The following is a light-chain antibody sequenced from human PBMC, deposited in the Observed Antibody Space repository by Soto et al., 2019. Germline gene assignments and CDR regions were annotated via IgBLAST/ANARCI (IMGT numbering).Light chain of an antibody. CDR1: QNVHSD. CDR3: QQYNNWPLT. Sequence: EVVMTQSPDTLSVSPWDGATLSCRASQNVHSDLAWYQQKPGQAPRLVIYDTSTRATDIPVRFTGGGSGTDFTLTISSLKSEDFAVYYCQQYNNWPLTFGGGTKVEIK. CDR2: DTS. J-gene: IGKJ4*01. V-gene: IGKV3-15*01.